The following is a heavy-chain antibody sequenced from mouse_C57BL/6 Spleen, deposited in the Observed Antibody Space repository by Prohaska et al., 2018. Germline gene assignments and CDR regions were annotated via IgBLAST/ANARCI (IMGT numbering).Heavy chain of an antibody. CDR2: ISYDGSN. Sequence: DVQLQESGPGLVKPSQSLSLTCSVTGYSITSGYYWNWIRQFPGNKLEWMGYISYDGSNNYNPSLKNRSSITRDTSKNQFFLKLNSVTTEDTATYYCASGVAMDYWGQGTSVTVSS. CDR1: GYSITSGYY. CDR3: ASGVAMDY. J-gene: IGHJ4*01. V-gene: IGHV3-6*01.